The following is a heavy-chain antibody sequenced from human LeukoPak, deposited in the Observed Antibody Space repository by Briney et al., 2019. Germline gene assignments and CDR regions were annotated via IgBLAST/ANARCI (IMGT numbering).Heavy chain of an antibody. Sequence: GGSLRLSCAASGFTFSSYSMNWVRQAPGKGLEWVSYISSSSSTIYYADSVKGRFTISRDNAKNSLYLQMNSLRAEDTAVYYCARGSRLRPLDYWGQGTLVTVSS. V-gene: IGHV3-48*04. CDR3: ARGSRLRPLDY. CDR2: ISSSSSTI. CDR1: GFTFSSYS. D-gene: IGHD4-17*01. J-gene: IGHJ4*02.